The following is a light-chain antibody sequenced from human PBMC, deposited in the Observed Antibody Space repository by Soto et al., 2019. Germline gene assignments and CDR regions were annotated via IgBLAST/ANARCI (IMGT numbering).Light chain of an antibody. J-gene: IGKJ2*01. CDR1: QSVSSSS. CDR2: CAY. V-gene: IGKV3-20*01. Sequence: EIVLTQSPGTLSLSPGQRATLSCRASQSVSSSSLAWYQQRPGQAPRLLIYCAYRRATGIPDRFSGSGSGTDFTLSISRLEPEDFAVYYCQHYGASPKYTFGQGTKLEIK. CDR3: QHYGASPKYT.